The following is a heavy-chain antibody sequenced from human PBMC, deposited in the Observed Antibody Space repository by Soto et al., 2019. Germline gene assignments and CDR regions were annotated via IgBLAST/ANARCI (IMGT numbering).Heavy chain of an antibody. CDR3: AKERLWLDYGMDV. CDR1: GFTFSDYY. Sequence: GVLRLSCAASGFTFSDYYMSWIRQAPGKGLEWVSYISSSGSTIYYADSVKGRFTISRDNSKNTLYLQMNSLRAEDTAVYYCAKERLWLDYGMDVWGQGTTVTVS. D-gene: IGHD3-10*01. J-gene: IGHJ6*02. CDR2: ISSSGSTI. V-gene: IGHV3-11*01.